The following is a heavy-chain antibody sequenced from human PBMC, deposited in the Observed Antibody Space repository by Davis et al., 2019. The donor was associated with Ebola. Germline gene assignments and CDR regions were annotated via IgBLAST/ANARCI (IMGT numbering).Heavy chain of an antibody. CDR3: VADRACGGSRCSDVFDI. D-gene: IGHD6-19*01. Sequence: SVKVSCKASGFTLTTSALQWVRQARGQRLEWIGSTVVDSDKTHYAWKLQERVTIPRDMSTSTVYMDLSSLRSDDTAVYYCVADRACGGSRCSDVFDIWGQGTMVTVSS. CDR2: TVVDSDKT. V-gene: IGHV1-58*01. CDR1: GFTLTTSA. J-gene: IGHJ3*02.